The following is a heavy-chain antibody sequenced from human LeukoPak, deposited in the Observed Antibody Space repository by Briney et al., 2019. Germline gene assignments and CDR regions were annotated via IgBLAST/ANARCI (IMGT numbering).Heavy chain of an antibody. CDR1: GFTFSSYA. V-gene: IGHV3-23*01. CDR3: VREVPRFDY. Sequence: GGSLRLSCAASGFTFSSYAMSWVRQAPGKGLEWVSAISGSGGSTHCADSVKGRFTISRDNSKNTLYLQMNSLRAEDTAIYYCVREVPRFDYWGQGTLVTVSS. J-gene: IGHJ4*02. D-gene: IGHD1-26*01. CDR2: ISGSGGST.